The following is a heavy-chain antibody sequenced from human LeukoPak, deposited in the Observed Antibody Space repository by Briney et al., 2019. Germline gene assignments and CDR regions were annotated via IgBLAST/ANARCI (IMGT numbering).Heavy chain of an antibody. J-gene: IGHJ4*02. V-gene: IGHV3-23*01. CDR2: ISGRGGST. CDR3: AKDRLIVVTIYFDY. D-gene: IGHD5-12*01. Sequence: GGSLRLSRAASGFTYSSYAMSWVRQAPGKGLEWGSAISGRGGSTYYADSVKGRFTISRDNSKNTLHLQMNSLRAEDTAVYYCAKDRLIVVTIYFDYWGQGTLVTVSS. CDR1: GFTYSSYA.